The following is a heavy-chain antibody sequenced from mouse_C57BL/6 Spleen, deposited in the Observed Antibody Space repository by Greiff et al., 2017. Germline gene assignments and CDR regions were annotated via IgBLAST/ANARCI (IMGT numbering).Heavy chain of an antibody. J-gene: IGHJ4*01. CDR3: IRNWDGAMDY. D-gene: IGHD4-1*01. Sequence: VQLQQSGAELVRPGASVKLSCTASGFYIKDYYMHWVKQRPEQGLEWIGRIDPEDGDTEYAPHFQGKDTMTADTSSKTAYQQLSSLTSEETAVYYCIRNWDGAMDYWGQGTSVTVSS. V-gene: IGHV14-1*01. CDR1: GFYIKDYY. CDR2: IDPEDGDT.